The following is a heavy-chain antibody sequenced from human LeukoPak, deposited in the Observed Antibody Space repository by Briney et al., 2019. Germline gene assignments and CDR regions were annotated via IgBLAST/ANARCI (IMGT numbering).Heavy chain of an antibody. CDR1: GGSISSYY. CDR3: ASGYSSHDAFDI. D-gene: IGHD6-13*01. CDR2: IYDSGST. V-gene: IGHV4-59*01. Sequence: SETLSLTCTVSGGSISSYYWSWIRQPPGKGLEWIGYIYDSGSTNYNPSLKSRVTISVDTSKNQFSLELSSVTAADTAVYYCASGYSSHDAFDIWGQGTMVTVSS. J-gene: IGHJ3*02.